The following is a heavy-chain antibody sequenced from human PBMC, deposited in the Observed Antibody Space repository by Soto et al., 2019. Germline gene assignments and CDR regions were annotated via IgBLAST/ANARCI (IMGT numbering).Heavy chain of an antibody. V-gene: IGHV3-33*01. CDR3: ARDRSGDFWSGYRISGWDYYYGMDV. Sequence: GGSLRLSCAASGFTFSSYGMHWVRQAPGKGLEWVAVIWYDGSNKYYADSVKGRFTISRDNSKNTLYLQMNSLRAEDTAVYYCARDRSGDFWSGYRISGWDYYYGMDVWGQGTTVTVSS. D-gene: IGHD3-3*01. CDR1: GFTFSSYG. CDR2: IWYDGSNK. J-gene: IGHJ6*02.